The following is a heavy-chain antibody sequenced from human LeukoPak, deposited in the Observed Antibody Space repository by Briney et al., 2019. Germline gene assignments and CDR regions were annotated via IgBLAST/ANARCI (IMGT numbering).Heavy chain of an antibody. D-gene: IGHD3-22*01. CDR3: ARRGGGHYYDSSGYPDY. CDR2: ISAYNGNT. Sequence: GASVKVSCKASGYTFTSYGISWVRQAPGQGLEWMGWISAYNGNTNYAQKLQGGVTMTTDTSTSTAYMELRSLRSDDTAVYYCARRGGGHYYDSSGYPDYWGQGTLVTVSS. CDR1: GYTFTSYG. V-gene: IGHV1-18*01. J-gene: IGHJ4*02.